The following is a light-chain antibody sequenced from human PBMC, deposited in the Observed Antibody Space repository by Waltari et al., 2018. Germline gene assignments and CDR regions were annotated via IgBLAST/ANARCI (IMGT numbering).Light chain of an antibody. J-gene: IGKJ2*01. CDR3: QQYSRYCL. Sequence: DIQVTQSPATLSASVGDRVTITCRASERIDSWLAWYQQKPGKAPRLLIFQASRLESGVPSRFSGSGSGTEFTLTISSLQPDDFASYYCQQYSRYCLFGQGTKLEIK. CDR2: QAS. CDR1: ERIDSW. V-gene: IGKV1-5*03.